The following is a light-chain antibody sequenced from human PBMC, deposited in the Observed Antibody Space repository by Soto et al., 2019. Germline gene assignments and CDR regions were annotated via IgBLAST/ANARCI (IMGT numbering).Light chain of an antibody. CDR3: CSYAGSSTFVI. CDR2: EVS. V-gene: IGLV2-23*02. J-gene: IGLJ2*01. Sequence: QSVLTQPASVSGSPGQSITISCTGTSSDVGSYNLVSWYQQHPGKATKLMIYEVSKRPSGVSNRFSGSKSGNTASLTISGLQAEDEADYYCCSYAGSSTFVIFGGGTQLPS. CDR1: SSDVGSYNL.